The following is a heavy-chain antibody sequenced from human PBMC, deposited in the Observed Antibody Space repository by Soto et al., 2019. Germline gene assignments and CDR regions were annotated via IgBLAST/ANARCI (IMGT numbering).Heavy chain of an antibody. J-gene: IGHJ4*02. CDR1: GGAFSGYY. CDR3: ARHDYYGSGRYYFDY. CDR2: INHSGST. D-gene: IGHD3-10*01. Sequence: SEALSLTCAVYGGAFSGYYWSWIRQAPGKGLEWIGEINHSGSTNYNPSLKGRVTISVDTSKNQFSLKPSSMTAADTAVYYCARHDYYGSGRYYFDYWGQGTLVTVSS. V-gene: IGHV4-34*01.